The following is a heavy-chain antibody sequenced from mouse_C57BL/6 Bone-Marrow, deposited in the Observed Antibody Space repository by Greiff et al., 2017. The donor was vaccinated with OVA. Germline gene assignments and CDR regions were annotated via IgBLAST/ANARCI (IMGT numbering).Heavy chain of an antibody. V-gene: IGHV2-9-1*01. D-gene: IGHD1-1*01. CDR2: IWTGGGT. J-gene: IGHJ1*03. CDR3: ARKRGSSYVGWYFDV. Sequence: VQGVESGPGLVAPSQSLSITCTVSGFSLTSYAISWVRQPPGKGLEWLGVIWTGGGTNYNSALKSRLSISKDNSKSQVFLKMNSLQTDDTARYYCARKRGSSYVGWYFDVWGTGTTVTVSS. CDR1: GFSLTSYA.